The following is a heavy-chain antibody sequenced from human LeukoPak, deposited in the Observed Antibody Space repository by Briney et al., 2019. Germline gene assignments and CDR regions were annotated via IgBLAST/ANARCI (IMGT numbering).Heavy chain of an antibody. CDR1: GYTFSDYY. CDR2: IIPNSGGT. Sequence: GASVKVSCKASGYTFSDYYLHWVRQAPGQGLEWMGWIIPNSGGTNYAQKFQGRVTMTRDTSISTAYMELSRLRSDDTAVYYCASYRRYDSSGDQGGYWGQGTLVTVSS. J-gene: IGHJ4*02. CDR3: ASYRRYDSSGDQGGY. D-gene: IGHD3-22*01. V-gene: IGHV1-2*02.